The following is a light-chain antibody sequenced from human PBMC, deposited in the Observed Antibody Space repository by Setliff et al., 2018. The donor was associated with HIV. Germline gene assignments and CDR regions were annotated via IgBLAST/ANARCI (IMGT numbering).Light chain of an antibody. CDR2: GVT. Sequence: QSALTQPTSVSGSPGQSVTISCTGTSNDVGGHNYVSWYQQYPGKAPTLLIFGVTNRPAGVPHRFSGSKSGNTAYLTISGLQAEDEADYYCCSYAGSFTFVFGSGTKVTVL. V-gene: IGLV2-11*01. CDR3: CSYAGSFTFV. CDR1: SNDVGGHNY. J-gene: IGLJ1*01.